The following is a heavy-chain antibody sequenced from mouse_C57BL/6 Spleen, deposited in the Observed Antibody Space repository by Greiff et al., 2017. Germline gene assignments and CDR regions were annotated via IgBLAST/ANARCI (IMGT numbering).Heavy chain of an antibody. Sequence: EVKLMESGGGLVKPGGSLKLSCAASGFTFSDYGMHWVRQAPEKGLEWVAYISSGSSTIYYADTVKGRFTISRDNAKNTLFLQMTSLRSEDTAMYYCARGPYYGSSPYAMDYWGQGTSVTVSS. J-gene: IGHJ4*01. V-gene: IGHV5-17*01. CDR3: ARGPYYGSSPYAMDY. CDR1: GFTFSDYG. D-gene: IGHD1-1*01. CDR2: ISSGSSTI.